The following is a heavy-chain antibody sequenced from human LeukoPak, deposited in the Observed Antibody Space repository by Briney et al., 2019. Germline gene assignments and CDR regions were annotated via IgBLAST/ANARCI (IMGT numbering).Heavy chain of an antibody. CDR3: ARGGSSGWYWNQFSSHLNWFDP. V-gene: IGHV1-8*01. D-gene: IGHD6-19*01. CDR2: MNPNSGNT. Sequence: GASVKVSCKASGYTFTSYDINWVRQATGQGLEWMGWMNPNSGNTGYAQKFQGRVTITRNTSISTAYMELSSLRSEDTAVYYCARGGSSGWYWNQFSSHLNWFDPWGQGTLVTVSS. CDR1: GYTFTSYD. J-gene: IGHJ5*02.